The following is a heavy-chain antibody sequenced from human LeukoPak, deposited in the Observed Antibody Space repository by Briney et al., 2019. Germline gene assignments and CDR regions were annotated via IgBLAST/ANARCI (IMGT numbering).Heavy chain of an antibody. V-gene: IGHV3-48*02. D-gene: IGHD3-3*01. J-gene: IGHJ4*02. Sequence: PAGGSLRLSCAASGFTFSSYSMNWVRQAPGKGLEWVSYISSSSSTIYYADSVKGRFTISRDNAKNSLYLQMNSLRDEDTAVYYCAREPTYYDFWSGYYTGRYFDYWGQGTLVTVSS. CDR3: AREPTYYDFWSGYYTGRYFDY. CDR2: ISSSSSTI. CDR1: GFTFSSYS.